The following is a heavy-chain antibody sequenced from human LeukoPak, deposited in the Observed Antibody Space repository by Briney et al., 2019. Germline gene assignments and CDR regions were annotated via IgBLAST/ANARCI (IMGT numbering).Heavy chain of an antibody. V-gene: IGHV4-59*01. CDR3: ARGDPQDYYYGMDV. Sequence: SETLSLTCTVSGGSISSYYWSWIRQPPGKGLEWIGYIYYSGSTNYNPSLKSRVTISVDTSKNQFSPKLSSVTAADTAVYYCARGDPQDYYYGMDVWGQGTTVTVSS. CDR1: GGSISSYY. J-gene: IGHJ6*02. CDR2: IYYSGST.